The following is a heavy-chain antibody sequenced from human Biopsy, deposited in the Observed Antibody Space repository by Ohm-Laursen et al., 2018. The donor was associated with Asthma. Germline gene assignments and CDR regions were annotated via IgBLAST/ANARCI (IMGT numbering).Heavy chain of an antibody. CDR2: IYYSGST. Sequence: SETLSLTCTVSGGSISSSSYYWGWIRRPPGKGLEFIGTIYYSGSTYYNPSLKSRVTLSVDASKNQFSLKLTSVTAADTAVYYCVSPTGYWGQGTRVTVSS. CDR1: GGSISSSSYY. CDR3: VSPTGY. D-gene: IGHD1-14*01. V-gene: IGHV4-39*01. J-gene: IGHJ4*02.